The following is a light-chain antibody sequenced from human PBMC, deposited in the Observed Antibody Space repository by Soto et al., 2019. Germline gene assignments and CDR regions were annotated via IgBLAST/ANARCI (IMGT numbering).Light chain of an antibody. CDR2: AAS. J-gene: IGKJ5*01. CDR1: QSISSY. V-gene: IGKV1-39*01. Sequence: DIQMTQSPSSLSASVGDRVTITCRASQSISSYLYWYQQKPGKAPKLLIYAASSLQSGVPSRLSGSGSGTDFTLTISSLQPEDFATYYCQQSYSTPPITFGQGTRLEIK. CDR3: QQSYSTPPIT.